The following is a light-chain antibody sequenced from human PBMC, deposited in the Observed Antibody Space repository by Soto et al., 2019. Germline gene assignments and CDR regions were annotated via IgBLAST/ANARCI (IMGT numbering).Light chain of an antibody. V-gene: IGLV2-14*03. Sequence: SVLTQPAYVSGSPGQSITISCTGTSSDVGGYNYVSWYQHHPGKAPKLIIYDVSNRPSGVSIRFSGSKSDNTASLTISGLQPEDEADYHCSSYTTSNTRQIVFGTGTKVTVL. CDR3: SSYTTSNTRQIV. CDR1: SSDVGGYNY. CDR2: DVS. J-gene: IGLJ1*01.